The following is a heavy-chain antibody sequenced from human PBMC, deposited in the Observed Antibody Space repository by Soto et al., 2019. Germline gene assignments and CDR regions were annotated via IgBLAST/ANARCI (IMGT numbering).Heavy chain of an antibody. CDR2: IIPIFGTA. J-gene: IGHJ6*02. CDR1: GGTFSSYA. D-gene: IGHD2-8*01. V-gene: IGHV1-69*13. Sequence: ASVKVSCKASGGTFSSYAISWVRQAPGQGLEWMGGIIPIFGTANYAQKFQDRVTITADESTSTAYMELSSLRSEDTAVYYCARELDGMLDYYYGMDVWGQGTTVTVSS. CDR3: ARELDGMLDYYYGMDV.